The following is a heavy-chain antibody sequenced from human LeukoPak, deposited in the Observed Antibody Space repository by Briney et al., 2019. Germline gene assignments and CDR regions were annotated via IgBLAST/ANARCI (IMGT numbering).Heavy chain of an antibody. Sequence: GGSLRLSCAASGFAFSSYAMSWVRQAPGKGLEWVSAISGSGGSTYYADSVKGRFTISRDNSKNTLYLQMNSLRAEDTAVYYCAKVPYYYGSGSYSYGMDVWGQGTTVTVSS. CDR2: ISGSGGST. CDR1: GFAFSSYA. CDR3: AKVPYYYGSGSYSYGMDV. V-gene: IGHV3-23*01. J-gene: IGHJ6*02. D-gene: IGHD3-10*01.